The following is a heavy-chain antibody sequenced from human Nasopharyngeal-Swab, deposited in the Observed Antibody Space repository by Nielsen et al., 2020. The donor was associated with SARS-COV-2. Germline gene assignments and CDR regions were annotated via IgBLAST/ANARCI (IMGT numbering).Heavy chain of an antibody. CDR1: GFTFDDYA. J-gene: IGHJ4*02. D-gene: IGHD3-22*01. CDR2: ISGDGGST. Sequence: GVLKISCAASGFTFDDYAMHWVHQAPGKGLEWVSLISGDGGSTYYADSVKGRFTISRDNSKNSLYLQMNSLRTEDTALYYCAKDISPIYYYDSSGYDYWGQGTLVTVSS. CDR3: AKDISPIYYYDSSGYDY. V-gene: IGHV3-43*02.